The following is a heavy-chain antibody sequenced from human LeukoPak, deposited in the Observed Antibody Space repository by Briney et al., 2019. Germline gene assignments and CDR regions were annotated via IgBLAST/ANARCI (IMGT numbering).Heavy chain of an antibody. CDR3: ARHKDYYYSYMDV. J-gene: IGHJ6*03. V-gene: IGHV4-39*01. CDR1: GGSIRSSSYY. Sequence: PSETLSLTCTVSGGSIRSSSYYWGWIRQSPGKGLEWIGSMYYSGSTYYNPSLTSRVTISVDTSKNQFSLKLSSVTAADTAVYYCARHKDYYYSYMDVWGKGTTVTISS. CDR2: MYYSGST.